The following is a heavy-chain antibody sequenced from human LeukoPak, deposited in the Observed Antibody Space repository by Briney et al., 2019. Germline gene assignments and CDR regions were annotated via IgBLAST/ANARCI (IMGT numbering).Heavy chain of an antibody. CDR3: AKDLLNWGSGNYYKGYFVY. J-gene: IGHJ4*02. CDR1: GFNFSNYC. D-gene: IGHD3-10*01. Sequence: GGSLRLSCAASGFNFSNYCMHWVRQAPGKGLEWVAVTSYDGSNKYYAASVKGRFTISRDNSKNTLYLQVNSLRAEDTAVYYCAKDLLNWGSGNYYKGYFVYWGRGTGAIVS. V-gene: IGHV3-30*18. CDR2: TSYDGSNK.